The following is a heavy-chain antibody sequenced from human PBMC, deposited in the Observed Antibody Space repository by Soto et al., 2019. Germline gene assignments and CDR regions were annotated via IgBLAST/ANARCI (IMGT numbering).Heavy chain of an antibody. J-gene: IGHJ3*01. CDR1: GFTFSRYA. D-gene: IGHD4-17*01. CDR3: MTDQYGEYEGGFEF. V-gene: IGHV3-23*01. Sequence: EVQLLESGGGLVQPGGSLRLSCAASGFTFSRYAMSWVRQAPGKGLEWVSGIRASGDTTYYADSVRGRFTISREISKNALDLRMNSMGVDDTAVYYGMTDQYGEYEGGFEFWGQGRMVLVSS. CDR2: IRASGDTT.